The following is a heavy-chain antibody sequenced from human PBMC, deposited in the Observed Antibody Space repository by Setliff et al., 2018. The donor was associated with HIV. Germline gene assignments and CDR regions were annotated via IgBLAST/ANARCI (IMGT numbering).Heavy chain of an antibody. CDR3: ARDLSISNPYYDILTGPGVY. J-gene: IGHJ4*02. V-gene: IGHV1-46*01. D-gene: IGHD3-9*01. CDR1: GYTFTSYH. Sequence: GASVKVSCKASGYTFTSYHMYWVRQAPGQGLEWMGAINPSGGSTRYAQKFQGGVTMTRDTSTSTVYMELSSLRSGDTAVYYCARDLSISNPYYDILTGPGVYWGQGTLVTVSS. CDR2: INPSGGST.